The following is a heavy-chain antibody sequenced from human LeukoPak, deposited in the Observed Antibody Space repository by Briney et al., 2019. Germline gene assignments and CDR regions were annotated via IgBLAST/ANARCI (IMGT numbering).Heavy chain of an antibody. Sequence: PGVPLRLPCKLSGYSLKSYWNSYLPQTPGKALEGMGRIDPSDSYTNYSPSLQGHVTISADKSISTAYLQWSSLKASDTAMYYCARQATVTTFDYWGQGTLVTVSS. CDR1: GYSLKSYW. CDR3: ARQATVTTFDY. V-gene: IGHV5-10-1*01. J-gene: IGHJ4*02. D-gene: IGHD4-17*01. CDR2: IDPSDSYT.